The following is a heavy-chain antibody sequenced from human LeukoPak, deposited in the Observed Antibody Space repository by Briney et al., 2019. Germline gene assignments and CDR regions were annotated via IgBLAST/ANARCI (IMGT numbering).Heavy chain of an antibody. Sequence: SETLSLTCAVYGGSFSGYCWSWIRQPPGKGLEWIGEINHSGSTNYNPSLKSRVTISVDTSKNQFSLKLSSVTAADTAVYYCARLLPRYYDSSGQMYYFDYWGQGTLVTVSS. CDR1: GGSFSGYC. V-gene: IGHV4-34*01. CDR2: INHSGST. J-gene: IGHJ4*02. CDR3: ARLLPRYYDSSGQMYYFDY. D-gene: IGHD3-22*01.